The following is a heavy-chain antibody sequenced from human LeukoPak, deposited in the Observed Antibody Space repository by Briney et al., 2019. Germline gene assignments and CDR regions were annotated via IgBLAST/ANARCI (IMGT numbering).Heavy chain of an antibody. CDR1: GYTFTDYY. J-gene: IGHJ4*02. CDR3: ARANFLYCSSSTCLFVY. CDR2: INPNDGDT. Sequence: ASVKVSCKASGYTFTDYYMHWVRQAPGQGFEWMGWINPNDGDTNYAQKFQGRVTMTRDTSISTAHVEVSRLRSDDTAVYYCARANFLYCSSSTCLFVYWGQGTLVTVSS. D-gene: IGHD2-2*01. V-gene: IGHV1-2*02.